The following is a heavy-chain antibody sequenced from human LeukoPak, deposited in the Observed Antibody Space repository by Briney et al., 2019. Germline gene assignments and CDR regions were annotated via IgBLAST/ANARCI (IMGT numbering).Heavy chain of an antibody. Sequence: ASVKVSCKASGYTFTSYDINWVRQATGRGLEWMGWMNPNSGNTGYAQKFQGRVTMTRNTSISTAYMELSSLRSEDTAVYYCARGRVAPYYYYYMDVWGKGTTVTVSS. CDR3: ARGRVAPYYYYYMDV. CDR1: GYTFTSYD. J-gene: IGHJ6*03. V-gene: IGHV1-8*01. CDR2: MNPNSGNT.